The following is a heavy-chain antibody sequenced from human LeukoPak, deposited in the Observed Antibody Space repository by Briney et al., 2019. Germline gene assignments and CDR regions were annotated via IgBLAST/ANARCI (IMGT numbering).Heavy chain of an antibody. CDR3: ARHAVAYYSRGYSDY. CDR2: IYSSGNT. J-gene: IGHJ4*02. Sequence: SETLSLTCTVSGGSISAYYWSWIRQPPGEGLEWIGYIYSSGNTYYNPSLKSRVTISIETSINQFSLKLSSVTAADTAVYYCARHAVAYYSRGYSDYWGQGTLVTVSS. D-gene: IGHD1-26*01. V-gene: IGHV4-59*08. CDR1: GGSISAYY.